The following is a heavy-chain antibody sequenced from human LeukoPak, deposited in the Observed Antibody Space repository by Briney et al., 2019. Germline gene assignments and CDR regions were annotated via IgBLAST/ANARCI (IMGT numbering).Heavy chain of an antibody. CDR3: ARDSWLKGP. CDR1: GGSISSHY. Sequence: SETLSLTCTVSGGSISSHYWSWIRQPPGKGLEWIGCIYYSGSTNYNPSLKSRVTISVDTSKNQFSLKLSSVTAADTAVYYCARDSWLKGPWGQGTLVTVSS. D-gene: IGHD5-12*01. J-gene: IGHJ5*02. V-gene: IGHV4-59*11. CDR2: IYYSGST.